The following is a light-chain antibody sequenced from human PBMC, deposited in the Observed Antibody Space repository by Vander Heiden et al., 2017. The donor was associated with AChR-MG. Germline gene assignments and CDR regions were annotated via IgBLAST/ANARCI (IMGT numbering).Light chain of an antibody. J-gene: IGKJ4*01. V-gene: IGKV2D-29*02. CDR1: QSRRHTNGKTY. CDR3: CQRLELPIT. Sequence: DIVMTPTPLSLSVTPGQPASISCKSNQSRRHTNGKTYLYSYVQKGGRSPQLLIYEGSRRGSAVPERFSGSESGTGFTITIIRRVAADVGVYYCCQRLELPITFGGGTRVDIK. CDR2: EGS.